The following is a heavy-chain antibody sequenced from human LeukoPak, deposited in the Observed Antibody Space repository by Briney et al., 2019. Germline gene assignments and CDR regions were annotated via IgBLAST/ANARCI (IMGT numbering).Heavy chain of an antibody. CDR3: AGNTVHGSGSFN. Sequence: SETLSLTCTVSGGSISSSSYYWGWIRQPPGKGLEWIGSIYYSGSTYYNPSLKSRVTISVDTSKNQFSLKLSSVTAADTAVYYCAGNTVHGSGSFNWGQGTLVTVSS. CDR1: GGSISSSSYY. D-gene: IGHD3-10*01. V-gene: IGHV4-39*07. J-gene: IGHJ4*02. CDR2: IYYSGST.